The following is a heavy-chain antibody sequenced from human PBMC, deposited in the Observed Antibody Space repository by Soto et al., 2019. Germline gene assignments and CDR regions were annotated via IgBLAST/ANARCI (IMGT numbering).Heavy chain of an antibody. CDR3: ATGKYYYDSSGFHPIDY. V-gene: IGHV1-24*01. CDR1: GYTLTELS. J-gene: IGHJ4*02. D-gene: IGHD3-22*01. Sequence: EASVKVSCTVSGYTLTELSMHWVRQAPGKGLEWMGGFDPEDGETIYAQKFQGRVTMTEDTSTDTAYMELSSLRSEDTAVYYCATGKYYYDSSGFHPIDYWGQGTLVTVSS. CDR2: FDPEDGET.